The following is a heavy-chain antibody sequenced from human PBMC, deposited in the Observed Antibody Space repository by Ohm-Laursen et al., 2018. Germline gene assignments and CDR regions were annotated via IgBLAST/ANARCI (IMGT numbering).Heavy chain of an antibody. D-gene: IGHD5-12*01. Sequence: SLRLSCAASGFTFSSYGMHWVRQAPGKGLEWVAFLSYEGSTAYYADSVKGRFTISRDNSKNTVYLQMNSLRAEDTALYYCAKSTREYSGLFDYWGQGTLVTASS. CDR3: AKSTREYSGLFDY. J-gene: IGHJ4*02. CDR1: GFTFSSYG. CDR2: LSYEGSTA. V-gene: IGHV3-30*18.